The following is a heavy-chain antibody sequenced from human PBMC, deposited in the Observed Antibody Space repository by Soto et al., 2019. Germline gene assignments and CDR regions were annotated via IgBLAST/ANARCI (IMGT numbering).Heavy chain of an antibody. CDR3: AKENGYSSSWFEFDY. Sequence: GGSLRLSCAASGFTFSSYSMNWVRQAPGKGLEWVSSISSSSSYIYYADSVKGRFTISRDNAKNSLYLQMNSLRAEDTAVYYCAKENGYSSSWFEFDYWGQGTLVTVSS. D-gene: IGHD6-13*01. CDR2: ISSSSSYI. CDR1: GFTFSSYS. V-gene: IGHV3-21*04. J-gene: IGHJ4*02.